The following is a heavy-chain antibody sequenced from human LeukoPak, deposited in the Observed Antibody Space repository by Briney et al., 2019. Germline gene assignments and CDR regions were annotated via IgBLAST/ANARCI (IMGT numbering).Heavy chain of an antibody. D-gene: IGHD3-22*01. CDR2: IVVGSGNT. J-gene: IGHJ4*02. CDR1: GFTFTSSA. CDR3: ARPSSYDSSGYPFDY. V-gene: IGHV1-58*02. Sequence: TSVKVSCKASGFTFTSSAMQWVRQARGQRLEWIGWIVVGSGNTGYAQKFQGRVTITRNTSISTAYMELSSLRSEDTAVYYCARPSSYDSSGYPFDYWGQGTLVTVSS.